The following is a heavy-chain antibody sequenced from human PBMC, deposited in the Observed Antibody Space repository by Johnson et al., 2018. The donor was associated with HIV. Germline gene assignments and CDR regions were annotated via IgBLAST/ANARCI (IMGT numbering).Heavy chain of an antibody. CDR3: AREGGAFYDSSGSLAFDI. J-gene: IGHJ3*02. D-gene: IGHD3-22*01. CDR1: GFSVSNNY. Sequence: EVQLVESGGGLIQPGGSLRLSCAASGFSVSNNYMSWVRQAPGKGLEWVSVIYSGGSTYYADSVKGRFTISRDSSKNTLYLQMNRLTVDDTAVYYCAREGGAFYDSSGSLAFDIWGQGTMVTVSS. V-gene: IGHV3-53*01. CDR2: IYSGGST.